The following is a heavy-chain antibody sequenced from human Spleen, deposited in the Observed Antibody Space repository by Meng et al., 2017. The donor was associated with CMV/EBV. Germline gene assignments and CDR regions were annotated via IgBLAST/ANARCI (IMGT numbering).Heavy chain of an antibody. Sequence: GESLKISCAASGFTFSSYGMHWVRQAPGKGLEWVANIKQDGSEKYYVDSVKGRFTISRDNAKDSLYLQMNSLRAEDTAVYYCARYDFLDYWGQGTLVTVSS. CDR1: GFTFSSYG. V-gene: IGHV3-7*01. D-gene: IGHD3/OR15-3a*01. CDR2: IKQDGSEK. CDR3: ARYDFLDY. J-gene: IGHJ4*02.